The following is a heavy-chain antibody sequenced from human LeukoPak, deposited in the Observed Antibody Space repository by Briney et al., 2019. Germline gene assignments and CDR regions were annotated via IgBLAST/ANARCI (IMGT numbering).Heavy chain of an antibody. D-gene: IGHD2-8*02. CDR3: ARDLTERKYYIAY. CDR2: IGYTGTDT. V-gene: IGHV3-30*02. Sequence: GGSLRLSCAASGFTFSSFGMHWVRQAPREGLEWVAYIGYTGTDTYYADSVKGRFTISRDNSKNTVHLQVNSLRAADTALYSCARDLTERKYYIAYWGQGTLVTVSS. CDR1: GFTFSSFG. J-gene: IGHJ4*02.